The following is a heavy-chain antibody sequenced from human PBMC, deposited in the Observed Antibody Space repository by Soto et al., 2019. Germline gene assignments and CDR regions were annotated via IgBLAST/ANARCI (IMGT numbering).Heavy chain of an antibody. CDR3: ARHNYGSGSTYFDY. D-gene: IGHD3-10*01. V-gene: IGHV4-39*01. CDR1: GGSISSSSYY. J-gene: IGHJ4*02. CDR2: IYYSGCT. Sequence: SETLSLTCTVSGGSISSSSYYWGWIRQPPGKGLEWIGSIYYSGCTYYNPSLKSRVTISVDTSKNQFSLKLSSVTAADTAVYYCARHNYGSGSTYFDYWGQGTLVTVSS.